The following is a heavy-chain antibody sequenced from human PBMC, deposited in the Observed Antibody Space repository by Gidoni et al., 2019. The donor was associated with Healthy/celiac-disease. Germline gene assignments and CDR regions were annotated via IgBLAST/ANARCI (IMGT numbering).Heavy chain of an antibody. J-gene: IGHJ4*02. Sequence: QVKLVESGGGLVTPGRSLRLSCAASGFAFSAFYMTWTRQAPGKGLEWVSYISSSGSTIYYADSVKGRFTISRDNAKNSLYLQMNSLRAEDTAVYYCARDADYYGSGSYYNAFDYWGQGTLVTVSS. D-gene: IGHD3-10*01. CDR3: ARDADYYGSGSYYNAFDY. CDR1: GFAFSAFY. CDR2: ISSSGSTI. V-gene: IGHV3-11*01.